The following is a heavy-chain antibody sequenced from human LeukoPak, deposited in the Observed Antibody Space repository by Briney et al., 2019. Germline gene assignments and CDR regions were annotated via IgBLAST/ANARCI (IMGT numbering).Heavy chain of an antibody. CDR1: GSTFCSYS. D-gene: IGHD2-2*01. V-gene: IGHV3-21*01. CDR2: ISSSSSYI. J-gene: IGHJ3*02. CDR3: ARELGQYGDAFDI. Sequence: GGSLILSCAASGSTFCSYSMNWVRQAPGKGLEWVSSISSSSSYIYYADSVKGRFTISRDNAKNSLYLQMNSLRAEDTAVYYCARELGQYGDAFDIWGQGTMVTVSS.